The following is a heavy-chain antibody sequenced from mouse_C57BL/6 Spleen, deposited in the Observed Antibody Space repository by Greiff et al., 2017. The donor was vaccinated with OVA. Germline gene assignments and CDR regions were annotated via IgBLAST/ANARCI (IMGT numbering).Heavy chain of an antibody. CDR1: AYEFPSHD. Sequence: EVMLVESGGGLVQPGESLKLSCESNAYEFPSHDMSWVRKTPEKRLEFVAAINSDGGSTYYPDTMERRFIISRDNTKTTLYLQMSSLRSEDTALYYCARQGLTGTWYFDVWGTGTTVTVSS. CDR2: INSDGGST. D-gene: IGHD4-1*01. CDR3: ARQGLTGTWYFDV. J-gene: IGHJ1*03. V-gene: IGHV5-2*01.